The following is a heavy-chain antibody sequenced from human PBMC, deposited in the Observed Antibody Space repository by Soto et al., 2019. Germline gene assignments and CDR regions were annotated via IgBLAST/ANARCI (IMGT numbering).Heavy chain of an antibody. J-gene: IGHJ3*02. V-gene: IGHV4-39*01. D-gene: IGHD3-22*01. Sequence: SETLSLTCTVSGGSISSSSDYWGWIRQPPGKGLEWIGSIYYSGSTYYNPSLKSQVTISVDTSKNQFSLKLSSVTAADTAVYYCARHFNHYYDSSGYYRTNDAFDIWGQGTMVTVS. CDR2: IYYSGST. CDR1: GGSISSSSDY. CDR3: ARHFNHYYDSSGYYRTNDAFDI.